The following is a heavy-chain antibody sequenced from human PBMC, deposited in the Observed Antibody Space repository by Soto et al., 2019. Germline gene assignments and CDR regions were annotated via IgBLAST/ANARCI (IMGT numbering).Heavy chain of an antibody. Sequence: SSETLSLTCTVSGGSISSYYWSWIRQPPGKGLEWIGYIYYSGSTNYNPSLKSRVTISVDTSKNQFSLKLSSVTAADTAVYYCARVTGYYDFWSGNSYYYYGMDVWGQGTTVTVSS. D-gene: IGHD3-3*01. V-gene: IGHV4-59*01. CDR2: IYYSGST. CDR1: GGSISSYY. J-gene: IGHJ6*02. CDR3: ARVTGYYDFWSGNSYYYYGMDV.